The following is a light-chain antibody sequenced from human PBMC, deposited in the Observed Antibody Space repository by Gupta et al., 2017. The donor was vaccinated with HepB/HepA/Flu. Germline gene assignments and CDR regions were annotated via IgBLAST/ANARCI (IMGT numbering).Light chain of an antibody. CDR3: SSYAGSNYVV. V-gene: IGLV2-8*01. J-gene: IGLJ2*01. CDR2: EVS. CDR1: SSDVGGYNY. Sequence: QSALTQPPSASGSPGQSVTISCTGTSSDVGGYNYVSWYQQHPGKAPKLMIYEVSKRPSGVPDRFSGSKSGNTASLTVSVLQAEDEADYYCSSYAGSNYVVFGGGTKLTVL.